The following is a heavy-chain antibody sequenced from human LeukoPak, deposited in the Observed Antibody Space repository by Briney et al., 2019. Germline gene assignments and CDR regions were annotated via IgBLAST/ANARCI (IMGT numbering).Heavy chain of an antibody. V-gene: IGHV4-34*01. Sequence: KPSETLSLTCAVYGGSFSGYYWSWIRQPPGKGLEWIGEINHSGSTNYNPSLKSRVTISVDTSKNQFSLKLSSVTAADTAVYYCARHGDYGDYGPFDYWGQGTLVTVSS. CDR3: ARHGDYGDYGPFDY. J-gene: IGHJ4*02. D-gene: IGHD4-17*01. CDR1: GGSFSGYY. CDR2: INHSGST.